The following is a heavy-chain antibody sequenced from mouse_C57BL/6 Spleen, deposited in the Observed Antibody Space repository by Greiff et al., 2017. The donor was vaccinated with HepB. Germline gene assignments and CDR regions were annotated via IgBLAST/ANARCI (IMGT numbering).Heavy chain of an antibody. Sequence: VQLQQSGAELVRPGASVKLSCTASGFNIKDDYMHWVKQRPEQGLEWIGWIDPENGDTEYASKFQGKATITADTSSNTAYLQLSSLTSEDTAVYYCTTVGSNRFDYWGQGTTLTVSS. CDR2: IDPENGDT. CDR1: GFNIKDDY. D-gene: IGHD1-1*01. CDR3: TTVGSNRFDY. J-gene: IGHJ2*01. V-gene: IGHV14-4*01.